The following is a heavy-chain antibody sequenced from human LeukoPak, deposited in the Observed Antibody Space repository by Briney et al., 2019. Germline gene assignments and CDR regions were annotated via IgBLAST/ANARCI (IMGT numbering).Heavy chain of an antibody. J-gene: IGHJ6*03. CDR3: ARESRRIAAAGPSYYMDV. CDR2: MYYRGNT. CDR1: GGSISSITYY. D-gene: IGHD6-13*01. V-gene: IGHV4-39*07. Sequence: PSETLSLTCTVSGGSISSITYYWGWIRQPPGKGLEWVGHMYYRGNTFYNPSLKSRVTISVDTSKNQFSLKLRSVTAADTAVYYCARESRRIAAAGPSYYMDVWGRGTTVTVSS.